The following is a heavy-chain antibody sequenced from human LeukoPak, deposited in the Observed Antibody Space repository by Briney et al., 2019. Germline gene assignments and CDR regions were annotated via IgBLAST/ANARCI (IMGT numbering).Heavy chain of an antibody. Sequence: GGSLRLSCAASGFTFSSYGMHWVRQAPGKGLEWVAVISYDGSNKYYADSVKGRFTISRDNSKNTLYLQMNSLRAEDTAVYYCAKLHLDSPAAFDYWGQGTLVTVSS. CDR3: AKLHLDSPAAFDY. D-gene: IGHD6-25*01. CDR2: ISYDGSNK. J-gene: IGHJ4*02. V-gene: IGHV3-30*18. CDR1: GFTFSSYG.